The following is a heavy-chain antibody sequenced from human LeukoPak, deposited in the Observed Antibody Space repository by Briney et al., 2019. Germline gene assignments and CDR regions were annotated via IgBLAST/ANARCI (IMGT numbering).Heavy chain of an antibody. CDR2: INSDGSSK. Sequence: GGSLRLSCAASGFTFSSSWMHWVRQAPGQGLVWVSRINSDGSSKVHADSVKGRFTISRDNAKNTLYLQMNSLRADDTAVYYCARIYYSGSGSYFSDYWGQGTLVTVSS. CDR3: ARIYYSGSGSYFSDY. CDR1: GFTFSSSW. V-gene: IGHV3-74*01. D-gene: IGHD3-10*01. J-gene: IGHJ4*02.